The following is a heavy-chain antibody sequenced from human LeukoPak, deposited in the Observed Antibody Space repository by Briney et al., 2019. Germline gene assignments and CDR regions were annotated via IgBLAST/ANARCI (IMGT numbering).Heavy chain of an antibody. Sequence: GGSLRLSCAASAFTFSSYAMTWVRQAPGKGLEWVSAINVSCVITYYADSVKGRFTISRDNSKNTLYLQMNSLRAEDTAIYYCAKDSSQGGDYFDYWGQGTLVTVSS. CDR2: INVSCVIT. J-gene: IGHJ4*02. CDR1: AFTFSSYA. CDR3: AKDSSQGGDYFDY. D-gene: IGHD3-16*01. V-gene: IGHV3-23*01.